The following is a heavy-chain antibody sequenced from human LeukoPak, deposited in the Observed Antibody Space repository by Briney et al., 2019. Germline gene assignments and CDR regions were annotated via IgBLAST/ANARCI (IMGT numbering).Heavy chain of an antibody. Sequence: GGSLRLSCAASGFTFSSYWMSWVRQAPGKGPEWVANIKQDGSEKYYVDSVKGRFTISRDNAKNSLYLQMNSLRAEGTAVYYCARVPTQDYYDSSGYSDYWGQGTPVTVSS. CDR2: IKQDGSEK. CDR1: GFTFSSYW. D-gene: IGHD3-22*01. CDR3: ARVPTQDYYDSSGYSDY. V-gene: IGHV3-7*01. J-gene: IGHJ4*02.